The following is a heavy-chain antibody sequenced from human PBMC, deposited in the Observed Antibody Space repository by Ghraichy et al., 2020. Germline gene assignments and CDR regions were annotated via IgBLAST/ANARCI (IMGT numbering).Heavy chain of an antibody. Sequence: LSLTCTVSGGAISNYYWNWIRQSPGKDLEWIGYIYYTGSTKHNPSLKSRVAMSVDTSKNQFSLKLSSVTAADTAVYYCAGIPYTSSWYEDWYFDLWGRGTLVTVSS. J-gene: IGHJ2*01. D-gene: IGHD6-13*01. V-gene: IGHV4-59*01. CDR1: GGAISNYY. CDR2: IYYTGST. CDR3: AGIPYTSSWYEDWYFDL.